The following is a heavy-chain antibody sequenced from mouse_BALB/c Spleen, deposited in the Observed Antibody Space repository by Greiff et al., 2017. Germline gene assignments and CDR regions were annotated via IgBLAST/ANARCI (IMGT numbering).Heavy chain of an antibody. CDR2: IWTGGGT. CDR1: GFSLTSYD. Sequence: ESGPGLVAPSQSLSITCTVSGFSLTSYDISWIRQPPGKGLEWLGVIWTGGGTNYNSAFMSRLSISKDNSKSQVFLKMNSLQTDDTAIYYCVRTPYYYGSSYGRYFDVWGAGTTVTVSS. V-gene: IGHV2-9-2*01. CDR3: VRTPYYYGSSYGRYFDV. J-gene: IGHJ1*01. D-gene: IGHD1-1*01.